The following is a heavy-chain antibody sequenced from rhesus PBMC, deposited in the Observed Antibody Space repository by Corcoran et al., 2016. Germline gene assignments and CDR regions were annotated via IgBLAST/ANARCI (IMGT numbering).Heavy chain of an antibody. CDR3: ASPYVEYCTGSGCYGFDY. J-gene: IGHJ4*01. Sequence: QVQLQESGPGLVKPSETLSITCAVSGGSISDDYYWSWIRQPPGKGLDWIWYIYGIGGGTNYNPSLNNRVTISIDTSNNQFSLKLSSVTAADTAVYYCASPYVEYCTGSGCYGFDYWGQGVLVTVSS. D-gene: IGHD2-21*01. V-gene: IGHV4-106*01. CDR2: IYGIGGGT. CDR1: GGSISDDYY.